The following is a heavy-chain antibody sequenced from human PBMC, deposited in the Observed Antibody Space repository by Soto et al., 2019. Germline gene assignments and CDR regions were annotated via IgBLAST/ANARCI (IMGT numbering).Heavy chain of an antibody. CDR2: IYPGDHET. V-gene: IGHV5-51*01. J-gene: IGHJ4*01. D-gene: IGHD6-13*01. Sequence: GESLKISCQCSGYTFSNFWIGWVRELPGQGLEWMGIIYPGDHETRYSPSFLGKVTISAEKSINTAYLQWSSLEASDSAFYFCARSCLSSQSFDLWGHRSLVTVAS. CDR3: ARSCLSSQSFDL. CDR1: GYTFSNFW.